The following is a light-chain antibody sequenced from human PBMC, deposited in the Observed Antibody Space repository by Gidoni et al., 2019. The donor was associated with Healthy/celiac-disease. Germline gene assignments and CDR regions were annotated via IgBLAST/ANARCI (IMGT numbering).Light chain of an antibody. J-gene: IGKJ4*01. Sequence: DIVMTQSPDSLSVSLGERATINCKSSQSVLYSSNNKNYLAWYQQKPGQPPKLLIYWASPRESGVPDRFSGSGSGTDFTLTISSLQAEDVAVYYCQQYYSTPWLTFGGGTKVEIK. CDR1: QSVLYSSNNKNY. V-gene: IGKV4-1*01. CDR3: QQYYSTPWLT. CDR2: WAS.